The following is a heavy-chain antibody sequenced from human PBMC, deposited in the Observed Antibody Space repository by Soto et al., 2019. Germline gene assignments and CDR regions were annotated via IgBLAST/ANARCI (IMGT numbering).Heavy chain of an antibody. V-gene: IGHV3-73*02. CDR3: TRLRHDQNLTYYYYGRDV. J-gene: IGHJ6*02. D-gene: IGHD3-3*01. CDR1: GFTFSGSA. CDR2: IRSKANSYAT. Sequence: EVQMVESGGVLVQPGGSLKLSCAASGFTFSGSAMHWVSEVSGKGLEWVGRIRSKANSYATAYAPLVNGRLTISRDDSKNTAYRQMNSLKTEDTAVYYCTRLRHDQNLTYYYYGRDVWGQATTVTVSS.